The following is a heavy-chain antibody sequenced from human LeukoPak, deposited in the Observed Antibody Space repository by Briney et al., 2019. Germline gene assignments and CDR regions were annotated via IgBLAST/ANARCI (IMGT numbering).Heavy chain of an antibody. J-gene: IGHJ4*02. CDR3: ATWVGDTAMAGLDY. Sequence: GGSLRLSCAASGXTFSRHGMHWVRQAPGKGLEWVSLIAYDGSEQYYADSVKGRFTISRDNSKNTVYLQMNSLRVEDTAVYYCATWVGDTAMAGLDYWGQGTLVTVSS. CDR2: IAYDGSEQ. V-gene: IGHV3-30*03. CDR1: GXTFSRHG. D-gene: IGHD5-18*01.